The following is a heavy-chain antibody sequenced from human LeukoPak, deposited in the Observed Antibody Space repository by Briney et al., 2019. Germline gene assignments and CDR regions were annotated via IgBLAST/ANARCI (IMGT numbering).Heavy chain of an antibody. CDR1: GFTFSTYS. Sequence: PGGSLRLSCAASGFTFSTYSMNWVRQAPGKGLEWLSFISSSSGAIFYADSVKGRFTISRDNDKNSLYLQMNSLRVEDTAVYYCARDSGDGYPLDYWGQGTLVTVSS. CDR3: ARDSGDGYPLDY. J-gene: IGHJ4*02. V-gene: IGHV3-48*01. D-gene: IGHD5-24*01. CDR2: ISSSSGAI.